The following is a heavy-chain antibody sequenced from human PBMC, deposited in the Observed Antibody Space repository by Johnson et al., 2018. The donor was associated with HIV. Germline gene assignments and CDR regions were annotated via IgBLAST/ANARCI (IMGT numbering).Heavy chain of an antibody. CDR1: GFTFSSYG. J-gene: IGHJ3*02. CDR2: ISYDGSSK. CDR3: ASTGSGSDDAFDI. D-gene: IGHD3-10*01. V-gene: IGHV3-30*19. Sequence: QVQLVESGGGAVQPGRSLRLSCAASGFTFSSYGMHWVRQAPGKGLEWVAVISYDGSSKYYADSVKGRFTISRDNSKNTLYLQMNSLRAEDTAVYYCASTGSGSDDAFDIWGQGTMVTVSS.